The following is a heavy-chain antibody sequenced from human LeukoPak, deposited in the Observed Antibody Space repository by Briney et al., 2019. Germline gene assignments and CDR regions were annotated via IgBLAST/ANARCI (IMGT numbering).Heavy chain of an antibody. J-gene: IGHJ4*02. CDR3: ARVTPDEQLVLIFDY. D-gene: IGHD6-13*01. CDR1: GGSLSSYY. V-gene: IGHV4-59*01. Sequence: PSETLSLTCTVSGGSLSSYYWSWIRQPPGKGLEWIGYIYYSGSTNYNPSLKSRVTISVDTSKNQFSLKLSSVTAADTAVYYCARVTPDEQLVLIFDYWGQGTLVTVSS. CDR2: IYYSGST.